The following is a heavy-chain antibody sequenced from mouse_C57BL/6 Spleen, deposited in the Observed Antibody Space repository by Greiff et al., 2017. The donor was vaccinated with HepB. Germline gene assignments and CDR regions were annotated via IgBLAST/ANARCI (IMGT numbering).Heavy chain of an antibody. CDR3: ALYDVYYDWYFDV. CDR1: GYTFTSYW. J-gene: IGHJ1*03. V-gene: IGHV1-52*01. CDR2: IDPSDSET. D-gene: IGHD2-3*01. Sequence: QVQLQQPGAELVRPGSSVKLSCKASGYTFTSYWMHWVKQRPIQGLEWIGNIDPSDSETHYNQKFKDKATLTVDKSSSKAYMQLSSLTSEDSAVYYCALYDVYYDWYFDVWGTGTTVTVSS.